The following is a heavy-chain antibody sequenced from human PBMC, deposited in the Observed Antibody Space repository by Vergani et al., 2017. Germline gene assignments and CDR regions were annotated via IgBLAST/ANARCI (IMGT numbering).Heavy chain of an antibody. V-gene: IGHV3-30*02. CDR1: GFTFNNYG. J-gene: IGHJ5*02. CDR2: IRFDGSNT. D-gene: IGHD3-22*01. CDR3: AKRSGYYLNWFDP. Sequence: QVQLVESGGGVVQPGGSLRLSCAASGFTFNNYGMNWVRQAPGKGLEWVAFIRFDGSNTYYADSLKGRFTISRDNSKNTLYLQMNSLRAEDTAVYYCAKRSGYYLNWFDPWGQGTLVTVSS.